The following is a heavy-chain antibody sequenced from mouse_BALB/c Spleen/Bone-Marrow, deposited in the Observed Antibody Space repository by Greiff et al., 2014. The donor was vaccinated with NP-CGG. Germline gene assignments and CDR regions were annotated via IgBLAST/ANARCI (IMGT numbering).Heavy chain of an antibody. V-gene: IGHV2-9*02. CDR2: IWAVGXX. Sequence: QVQLQQSGPGLVAPSQSLSXXCTVSGFSLTNYGVHWVRQPPGKSLEWLGVIWAVGXXXXXXXXMXXLSIXXDNSESQVFSKMNSLQTDDTAMYYCARITTATGAMDYWGQGTSVTVSS. CDR1: GFSLTNYG. J-gene: IGHJ4*01. CDR3: ARITTATGAMDY. D-gene: IGHD1-2*01.